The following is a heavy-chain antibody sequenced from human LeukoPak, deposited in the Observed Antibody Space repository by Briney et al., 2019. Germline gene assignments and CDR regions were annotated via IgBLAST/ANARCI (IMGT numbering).Heavy chain of an antibody. V-gene: IGHV1-69*13. Sequence: ASVKVSCKASGGTFSSYAISWVRRAPGQGLEWMGGIIPIFGTANYAQKFQGRVTITADESTSTAYMELSSLRSEDTAVYYCARAALDITMIVVVSTATFDPWGQGTLVTVSS. J-gene: IGHJ5*02. D-gene: IGHD3-22*01. CDR3: ARAALDITMIVVVSTATFDP. CDR2: IIPIFGTA. CDR1: GGTFSSYA.